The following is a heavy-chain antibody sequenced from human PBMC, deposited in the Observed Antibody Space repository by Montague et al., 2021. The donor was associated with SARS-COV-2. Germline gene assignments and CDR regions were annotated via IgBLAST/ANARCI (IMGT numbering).Heavy chain of an antibody. D-gene: IGHD3-9*01. J-gene: IGHJ4*02. Sequence: SETLSLTCTVSGGSVISDTYFWSWIRQPPGKGLEWIAYIYDSDTTNNXPSFWSRVSMSSDRSKNQFSLKLPSVTPADTAVYYCARAANILSGFYNHPFEYWGQGILVTVSS. CDR1: GGSVISDTYF. V-gene: IGHV4-61*01. CDR2: IYDSDTT. CDR3: ARAANILSGFYNHPFEY.